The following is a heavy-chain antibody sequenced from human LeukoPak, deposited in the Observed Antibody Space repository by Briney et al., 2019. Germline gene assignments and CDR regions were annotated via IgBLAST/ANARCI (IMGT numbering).Heavy chain of an antibody. CDR1: DFLFSNAW. J-gene: IGHJ4*02. V-gene: IGHV3-15*01. CDR2: IKSETDGTTT. D-gene: IGHD6-19*01. Sequence: GGPQTLPCGLCDFLFSNAWMSGVPHAPGRGRECVGHIKSETDGTTTDYAAPVKGRFTISRDDSRNTLYLQMNSLKTEDTAVYYCTTDRSGWYNYWGQGTLVTVSS. CDR3: TTDRSGWYNY.